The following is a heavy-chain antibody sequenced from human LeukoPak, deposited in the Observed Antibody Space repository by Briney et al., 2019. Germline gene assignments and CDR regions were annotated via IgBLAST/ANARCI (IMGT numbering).Heavy chain of an antibody. D-gene: IGHD4-17*01. CDR2: INHSGST. CDR1: GGSLSGYY. Sequence: SETLSLTCAVYGGSLSGYYWSWIRQPPGKGLEWIGEINHSGSTNYNPSLKSRVTISVDTSKNQFSLKLSSVTAADTAVYYCARGRDYGDYLAVWFDPWGQGTLVTVSS. CDR3: ARGRDYGDYLAVWFDP. V-gene: IGHV4-34*01. J-gene: IGHJ5*02.